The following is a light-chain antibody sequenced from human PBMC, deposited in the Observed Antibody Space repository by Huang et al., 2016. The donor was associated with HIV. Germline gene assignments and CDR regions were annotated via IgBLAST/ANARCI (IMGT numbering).Light chain of an antibody. CDR1: QSVGHK. CDR2: GTS. Sequence: EIVMTQSPVTLSVSPGETATLSCRTSQSVGHKLAWYQQKPGQSPRLLMYGTSTRASGSPGRFSGSGSGTEFSLSISTLEPEDSTVYYCQQYEKWPPWTFGQGTKVEVK. J-gene: IGKJ1*01. CDR3: QQYEKWPPWT. V-gene: IGKV3-15*01.